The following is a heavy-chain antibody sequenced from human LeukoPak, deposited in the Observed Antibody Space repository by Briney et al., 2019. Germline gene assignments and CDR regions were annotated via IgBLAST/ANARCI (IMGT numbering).Heavy chain of an antibody. CDR2: ISSSSSYI. J-gene: IGHJ5*02. D-gene: IGHD3-3*01. Sequence: PGGSLRLSCAASGFTFSSYSMNWVRQAPGKGLEWVSSISSSSSYIYYADSVKGRFTISRDNDKNSLYLQMNSLRAEDTAVYYCASLPKKYYDFWSGYQEGFDPWGQGTLVTVSS. CDR3: ASLPKKYYDFWSGYQEGFDP. CDR1: GFTFSSYS. V-gene: IGHV3-21*01.